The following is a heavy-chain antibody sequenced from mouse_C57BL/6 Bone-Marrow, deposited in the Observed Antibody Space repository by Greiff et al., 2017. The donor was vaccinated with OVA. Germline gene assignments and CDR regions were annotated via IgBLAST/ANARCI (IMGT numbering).Heavy chain of an antibody. V-gene: IGHV1-26*01. CDR2: ITPNNGGT. CDR3: ARKGVYYGSSEAMDY. CDR1: GYTFTDYY. Sequence: EVQLQQSGPELVKPGASVKISCTASGYTFTDYYMNWVKQSHGKSLEWIGDITPNNGGTSYNQKFKGTATLTVDPSSSTAYMELRSLTSEDSAVNYCARKGVYYGSSEAMDYWGQGTSVTVSS. J-gene: IGHJ4*01. D-gene: IGHD1-1*01.